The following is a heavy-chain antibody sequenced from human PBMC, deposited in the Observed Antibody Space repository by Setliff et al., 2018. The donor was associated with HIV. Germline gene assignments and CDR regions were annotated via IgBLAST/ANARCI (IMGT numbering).Heavy chain of an antibody. J-gene: IGHJ5*02. CDR1: GYTFSIYW. D-gene: IGHD4-4*01. V-gene: IGHV5-51*01. Sequence: PGESLKISCQTSGYTFSIYWIGWVRQKPGKGLEWMSILYPDDSDTRYSPSFQGQVTISADKSIGTAYLQWRSLKASDTSMYFCARDPNSPSYSNIWYADHWGQGTLVTVSS. CDR3: ARDPNSPSYSNIWYADH. CDR2: LYPDDSDT.